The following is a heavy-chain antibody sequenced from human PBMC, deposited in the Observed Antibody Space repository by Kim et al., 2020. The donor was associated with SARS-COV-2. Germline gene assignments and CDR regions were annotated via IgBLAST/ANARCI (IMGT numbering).Heavy chain of an antibody. CDR1: GGSISAYY. V-gene: IGHV4-59*01. Sequence: SETLSLTCTVSGGSISAYYWSWFRQPPGKRLESIGYIYHSESTTYNPSLQSRVTISVDTSKKQVSLKLTSVTAADTAIYYCASDRNSNNWFYFWGQGTLV. D-gene: IGHD6-13*01. CDR3: ASDRNSNNWFYF. CDR2: IYHSEST. J-gene: IGHJ5*01.